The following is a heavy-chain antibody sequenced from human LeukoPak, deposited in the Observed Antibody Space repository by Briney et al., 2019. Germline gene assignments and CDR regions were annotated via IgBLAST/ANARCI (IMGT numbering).Heavy chain of an antibody. CDR2: IYYSGST. Sequence: PSETLSLTCTVSGGSISSYYWSWVRQPPRKGLEWIGYIYYSGSTNYNPSLKSRVTISVDTSRNQFSLKLSSVTAADTAVYYCARAAQTYYYGSGSYDFDCWGQGTLVTVSS. J-gene: IGHJ4*02. CDR1: GGSISSYY. D-gene: IGHD3-10*01. CDR3: ARAAQTYYYGSGSYDFDC. V-gene: IGHV4-59*01.